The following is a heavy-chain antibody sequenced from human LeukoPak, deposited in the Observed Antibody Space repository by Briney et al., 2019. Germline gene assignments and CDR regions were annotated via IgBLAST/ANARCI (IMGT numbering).Heavy chain of an antibody. D-gene: IGHD3-10*01. J-gene: IGHJ4*02. CDR2: VIPMFDVT. CDR1: GGTFSSYA. Sequence: SVTVSFTASGGTFSSYALSWMRQAPGQGREWMGRVIPMFDVTDYAQKFQGRVTMTRDTSTNTVYMELNSLTAEDPAVFYCARGYKYYYGSGSDYPFDYWGQGALVTVSS. V-gene: IGHV1-69*17. CDR3: ARGYKYYYGSGSDYPFDY.